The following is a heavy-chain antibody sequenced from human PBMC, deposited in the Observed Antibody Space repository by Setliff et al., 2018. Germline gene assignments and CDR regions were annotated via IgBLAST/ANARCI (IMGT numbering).Heavy chain of an antibody. CDR3: ARGGGSSGWYYYYYGMDV. J-gene: IGHJ6*02. D-gene: IGHD6-19*01. CDR2: INPNSGGT. V-gene: IGHV1-2*04. CDR1: GYTFTGYY. Sequence: ASVKVSCKASGYTFTGYYMHWVRQAPGQGLEWMGWINPNSGGTNYAQKFQGWVTMTRDTSISTAYMELSRLRSDDTAVYHCARGGGSSGWYYYYYGMDVWGQGTTVTVSS.